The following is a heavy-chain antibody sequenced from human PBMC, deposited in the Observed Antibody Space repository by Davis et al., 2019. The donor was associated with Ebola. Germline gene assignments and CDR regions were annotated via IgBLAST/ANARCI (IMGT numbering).Heavy chain of an antibody. Sequence: ASVKVSCKASGYTFTSYGISWVRQAPGQGLEWMGWISAYNGNTNYAQKLQGRVTMTTDTSTSTAYMELRSLRADDTAVYYCAKITGGLRFLEWYYGMDVWGQGTTVTVSS. CDR2: ISAYNGNT. V-gene: IGHV1-18*01. CDR1: GYTFTSYG. D-gene: IGHD3-3*01. J-gene: IGHJ6*02. CDR3: AKITGGLRFLEWYYGMDV.